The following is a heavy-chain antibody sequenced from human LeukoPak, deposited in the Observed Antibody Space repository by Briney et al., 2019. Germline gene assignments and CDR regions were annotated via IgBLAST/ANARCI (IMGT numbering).Heavy chain of an antibody. D-gene: IGHD3-16*02. CDR3: ARYYDYVWGSYRSSHDAFDI. CDR1: GGSFSGYY. J-gene: IGHJ3*02. CDR2: INHSGST. V-gene: IGHV4-34*01. Sequence: SETLSLTCAVYGGSFSGYYWSWIRQPPGKGLEWIGEINHSGSTNYNPSLKSRVTISVDTSKNQFSLKLSSVTAADTAVYYCARYYDYVWGSYRSSHDAFDIWGQGTMVTVSS.